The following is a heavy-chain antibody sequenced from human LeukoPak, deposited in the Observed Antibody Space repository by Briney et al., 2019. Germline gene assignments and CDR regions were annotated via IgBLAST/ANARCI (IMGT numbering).Heavy chain of an antibody. V-gene: IGHV3-66*01. J-gene: IGHJ5*02. D-gene: IGHD6-19*01. Sequence: GGSLRLSCAASGFTVSSNYMSWVRQAPGKGLEWVSGLYSGGGTYYADSVKGRFDISRDNSKNTLYLQMNSLRAEDTAVYYCARDRYSSGWTHFDPWGQGTLVTVSS. CDR1: GFTVSSNY. CDR3: ARDRYSSGWTHFDP. CDR2: LYSGGGT.